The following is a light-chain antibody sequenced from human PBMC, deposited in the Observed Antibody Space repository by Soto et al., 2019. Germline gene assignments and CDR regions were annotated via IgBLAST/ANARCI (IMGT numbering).Light chain of an antibody. CDR2: GNT. Sequence: QSVLTQPPSVSGAPGQRATISCTGSSSNIGAGYDVHWYQQLPGTAPRLLVCGNTNRPSGVPDRFSGSKSATSASLAITGLQAEDEADYYCQSYDSSLRVVFGGGTKLT. V-gene: IGLV1-40*01. J-gene: IGLJ2*01. CDR3: QSYDSSLRVV. CDR1: SSNIGAGYD.